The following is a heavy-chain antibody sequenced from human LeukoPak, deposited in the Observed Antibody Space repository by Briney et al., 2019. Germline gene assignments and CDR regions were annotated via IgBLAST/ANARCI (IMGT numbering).Heavy chain of an antibody. D-gene: IGHD6-19*01. CDR1: GFTFSVYT. V-gene: IGHV3-21*01. Sequence: GGSLRLSCAASGFTFSVYTMNWVRQAPGKGLEWVSSISSRSSYIYYGGSVKGRFTVSRDNARNPVYLQMTTLRVEDTAGYYGFRRAVSGEEALDFDYWGQGTLVTVSS. CDR3: FRRAVSGEEALDFDY. CDR2: ISSRSSYI. J-gene: IGHJ4*02.